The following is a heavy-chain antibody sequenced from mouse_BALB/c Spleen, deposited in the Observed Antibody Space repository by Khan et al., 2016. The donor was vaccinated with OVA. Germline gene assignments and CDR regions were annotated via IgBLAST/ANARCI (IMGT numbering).Heavy chain of an antibody. CDR1: GFTFSGFG. CDR2: ISSGSSTI. V-gene: IGHV5-17*02. Sequence: EVELVASGGNLVQPGGSRKLSCAASGFTFSGFGMHWVRQAPEKGLEWVAYISSGSSTIYYADTVKGRFTISRDNPKNTRFLQMTSLRSEDTAIYYCARRRIFDGYYGGPMDYWGQGTSVTVSS. CDR3: ARRRIFDGYYGGPMDY. D-gene: IGHD2-3*01. J-gene: IGHJ4*01.